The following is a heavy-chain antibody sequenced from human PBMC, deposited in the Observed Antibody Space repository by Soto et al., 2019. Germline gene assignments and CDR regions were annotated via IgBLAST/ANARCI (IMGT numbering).Heavy chain of an antibody. CDR3: AKFRFPHSGYDYHYGMDV. CDR2: ISYDGSNK. J-gene: IGHJ6*02. D-gene: IGHD5-12*01. V-gene: IGHV3-30*18. CDR1: GFTFSSYS. Sequence: GGSLRLSCAASGFTFSSYSMNWVRQTPGKGLEWVAVISYDGSNKYYADSVKGRFTISRDNSKNTLYLQMNSLRAEDTAVYYCAKFRFPHSGYDYHYGMDVWGQGTTVTVSS.